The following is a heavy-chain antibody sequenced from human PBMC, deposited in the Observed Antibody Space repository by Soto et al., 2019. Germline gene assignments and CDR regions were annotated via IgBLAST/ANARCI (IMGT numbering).Heavy chain of an antibody. J-gene: IGHJ6*02. D-gene: IGHD1-1*01. V-gene: IGHV1-69*12. CDR3: ARDNDRPQLGGNYYYILDV. CDR2: IMPIFRTP. Sequence: QVQLEQSEAEVKKPGSSVKVSCKASGGTFRNSAISWVREAPGQGLEWKGGIMPIFRTPDYAQKFQGRVTITADESTTTAYMELSGLRSDDTAVYYCARDNDRPQLGGNYYYILDVWGQGTTVTVSS. CDR1: GGTFRNSA.